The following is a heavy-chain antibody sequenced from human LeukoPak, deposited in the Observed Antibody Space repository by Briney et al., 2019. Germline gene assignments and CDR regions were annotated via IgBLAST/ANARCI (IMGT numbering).Heavy chain of an antibody. Sequence: NPGGSLRLSCAASGFTFSDYYMSWIRQAPGKGLEWVSYISSSSSSTIYYADSVKGRFTISRDNSRNTVYMQMDSLRAEDTAIYYCAGDRNGDWYSPLDYWGQGSQVTVSP. CDR2: ISSSSSSTI. CDR3: AGDRNGDWYSPLDY. CDR1: GFTFSDYY. J-gene: IGHJ4*02. D-gene: IGHD4-17*01. V-gene: IGHV3-11*01.